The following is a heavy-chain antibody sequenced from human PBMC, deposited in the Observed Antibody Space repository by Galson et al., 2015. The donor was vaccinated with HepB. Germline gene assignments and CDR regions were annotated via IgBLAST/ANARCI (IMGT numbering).Heavy chain of an antibody. CDR3: ASHRRYSYGLNY. CDR1: GFTFDDYT. V-gene: IGHV3-43*01. J-gene: IGHJ4*02. D-gene: IGHD5-18*01. CDR2: ISWDGGST. Sequence: SLRLSCAASGFTFDDYTMHWVRQAPGKGLEWVSLISWDGGSTYYADSVKGRFTISRDNSKNSLYLQMNSLRTEDTALYYCASHRRYSYGLNYWGQGTLATVSS.